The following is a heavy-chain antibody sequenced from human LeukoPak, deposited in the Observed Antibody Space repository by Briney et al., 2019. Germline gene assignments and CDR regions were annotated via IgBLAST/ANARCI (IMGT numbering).Heavy chain of an antibody. J-gene: IGHJ3*02. Sequence: SETLSLTCTVSGGSISSSSYYWDWIRQPPGKGLEWIGSIYYSGSTYYNPSLKSRVTISVDTSKNQFSLKLSSVTAADTAVYYCARSPGPLVPAAFDIWGQGTMVTVSS. V-gene: IGHV4-39*01. CDR2: IYYSGST. CDR1: GGSISSSSYY. CDR3: ARSPGPLVPAAFDI. D-gene: IGHD3-10*01.